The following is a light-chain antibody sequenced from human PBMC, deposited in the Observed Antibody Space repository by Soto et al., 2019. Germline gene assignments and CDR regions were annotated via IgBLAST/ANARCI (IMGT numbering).Light chain of an antibody. CDR1: RSISPY. CDR2: EAL. J-gene: IGKJ1*01. V-gene: IGKV3-11*01. Sequence: ENVWKQAASAMSLYPGERATLSIRASRSISPYLAWYQQKPGQAPRLLIYEALNRATGIPARFSGSGSGTDFTLTFSIVEPEEFALYYCQPYGSSGPFGHGTKVDIK. CDR3: QPYGSSGP.